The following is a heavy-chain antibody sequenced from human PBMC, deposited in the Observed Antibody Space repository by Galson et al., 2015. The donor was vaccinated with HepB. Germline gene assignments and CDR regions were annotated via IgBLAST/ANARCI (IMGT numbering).Heavy chain of an antibody. CDR3: ARRPLFTFGGVYGMDV. CDR2: FSSSSSTM. J-gene: IGHJ6*02. D-gene: IGHD3-16*01. V-gene: IGHV3-48*01. Sequence: SLRLSCAASGFTFSRYSMNWVRQAPGKGLEWVSYFSSSSSTMYYADSVKGRFTISGDNAKTSLYLQMNSLRAEDTAVYYCARRPLFTFGGVYGMDVWGHGTTVTVSS. CDR1: GFTFSRYS.